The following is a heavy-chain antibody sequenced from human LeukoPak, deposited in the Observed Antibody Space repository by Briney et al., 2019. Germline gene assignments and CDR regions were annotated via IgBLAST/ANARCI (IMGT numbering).Heavy chain of an antibody. J-gene: IGHJ3*02. V-gene: IGHV4-4*07. Sequence: SETLSLTCTVSGGSISSYYWSWIRQPAGKGLEWIGRIYTSGSTNYNPSLKSRVTMSVDTSKNQFSLKLSSVTAADTAVYYCAIDQWSADSGAFDIWGQGTMVTVSS. CDR2: IYTSGST. D-gene: IGHD2-8*01. CDR3: AIDQWSADSGAFDI. CDR1: GGSISSYY.